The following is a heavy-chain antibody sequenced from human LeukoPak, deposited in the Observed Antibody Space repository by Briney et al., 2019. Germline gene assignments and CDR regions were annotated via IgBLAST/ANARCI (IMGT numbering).Heavy chain of an antibody. V-gene: IGHV4-59*12. CDR3: TRGSIAYYYMDV. Sequence: PSETLSLTCTVAGGSINSYYWSWIRQPPGKGLEWIGYIYYSGSTNYNPSLKSRVTISVDTSKNQFSLRLNSVTAADTAVYYCTRGSIAYYYMDVWGKGTTVTISS. CDR1: GGSINSYY. D-gene: IGHD3-22*01. CDR2: IYYSGST. J-gene: IGHJ6*03.